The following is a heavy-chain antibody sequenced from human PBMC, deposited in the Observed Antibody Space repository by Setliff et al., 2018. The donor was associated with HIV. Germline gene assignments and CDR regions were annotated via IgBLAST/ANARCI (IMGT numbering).Heavy chain of an antibody. CDR3: PRSIRRLDV. Sequence: SETLSLTCTVSGCSISSGSYYRSWIRQPAGKGLEWIGRIYTSGSTKYNPSLKSRVTISVDTSKNQFSLKLISVTAADTALYYCPRSIRRLDVWGQGTTLTV. J-gene: IGHJ6*02. CDR1: GCSISSGSYY. CDR2: IYTSGST. D-gene: IGHD3-3*02. V-gene: IGHV4-61*02.